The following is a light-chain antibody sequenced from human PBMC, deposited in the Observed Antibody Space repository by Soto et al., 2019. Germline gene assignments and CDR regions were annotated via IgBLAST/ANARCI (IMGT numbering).Light chain of an antibody. CDR1: QGIGNA. CDR3: LQDYDYPRT. Sequence: TQSPSAVSAPERGRLTISSRASQGIGNALGWYQQKPGNAPTLLISAASRLQSGVPSRFSGRGSGTDFTLTISSLQPEDFATYYCLQDYDYPRTFGQGAKV. J-gene: IGKJ1*01. CDR2: AAS. V-gene: IGKV1-6*01.